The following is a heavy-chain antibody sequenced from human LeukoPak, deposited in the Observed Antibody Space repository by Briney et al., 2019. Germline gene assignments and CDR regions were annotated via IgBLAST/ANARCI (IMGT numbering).Heavy chain of an antibody. CDR2: ISWNSGSI. V-gene: IGHV3-9*01. D-gene: IGHD6-6*01. Sequence: PGRSLRLSCAASGFTFDDYAMHWVRQAPGKGLEWVSGISWNSGSIGYADSVKGRFTIYRDIAKNSLYLQMNSLRVEDTAVYYCARDQPRGTIAARPTAFDIWGQGTMVTVSS. CDR1: GFTFDDYA. J-gene: IGHJ3*02. CDR3: ARDQPRGTIAARPTAFDI.